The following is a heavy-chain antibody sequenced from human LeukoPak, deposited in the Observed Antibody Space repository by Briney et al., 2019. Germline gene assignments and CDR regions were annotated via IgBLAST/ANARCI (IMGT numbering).Heavy chain of an antibody. V-gene: IGHV3-30*02. Sequence: PGGSLRLSCAASGFTFSSYGMHWVRQAPGKGLEWVAFIRYDGSNKYYADSVKGRFTISRDNSKNTLYLQMNSLRAEDTAVYYCAKDYYYGSGSYYNPYYFDYWGQGTLVTVSS. CDR2: IRYDGSNK. CDR3: AKDYYYGSGSYYNPYYFDY. CDR1: GFTFSSYG. D-gene: IGHD3-10*01. J-gene: IGHJ4*02.